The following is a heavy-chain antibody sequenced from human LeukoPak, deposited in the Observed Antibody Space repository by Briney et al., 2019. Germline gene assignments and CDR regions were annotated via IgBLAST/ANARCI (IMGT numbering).Heavy chain of an antibody. CDR3: ARHRTDIVVVPAAPVDDGFDY. J-gene: IGHJ4*02. D-gene: IGHD2-2*01. V-gene: IGHV4-61*02. CDR1: GGSISSGSYY. CDR2: IYTSGST. Sequence: SETLSLTCTVSGGSISSGSYYWRWIRQPAGKGLEWIGRIYTSGSTNYNPSLKSRVTISVDTSKNQFSLKLSSVTAADTAVYYCARHRTDIVVVPAAPVDDGFDYWGQGTLVTVSS.